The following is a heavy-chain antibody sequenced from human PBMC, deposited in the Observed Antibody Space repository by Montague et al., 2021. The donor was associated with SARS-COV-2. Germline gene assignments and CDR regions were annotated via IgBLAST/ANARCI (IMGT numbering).Heavy chain of an antibody. J-gene: IGHJ4*02. CDR1: GFTFSSYA. CDR2: ISYNGRNK. D-gene: IGHD5-18*01. V-gene: IGHV3-30*03. CDR3: AREPKPVGYSYGYTFFDY. Sequence: SLRLSCAASGFTFSSYALHWVRQAPGKGPEWVAVISYNGRNKQFGDSVKGRATISRDNSKNTLYLQVDRLRTDDTAVYYCAREPKPVGYSYGYTFFDYWGQGTLVTVSS.